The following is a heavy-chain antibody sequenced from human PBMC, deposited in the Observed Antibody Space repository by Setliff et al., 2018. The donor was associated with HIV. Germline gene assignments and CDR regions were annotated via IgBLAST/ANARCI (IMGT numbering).Heavy chain of an antibody. CDR1: GYSSTTYY. CDR3: ARLHDCGGDCYFDY. V-gene: IGHV5-51*01. Sequence: PGESLKISCQGSGYSSTTYYIGWVRQMPGKGLEWMGLVYPRDSKAQYSPSFEGQVTFPVDTSISTAYLYWSSLKASDTAIYYCARLHDCGGDCYFDYWGQGTMVTVSS. D-gene: IGHD2-21*02. J-gene: IGHJ4*02. CDR2: VYPRDSKA.